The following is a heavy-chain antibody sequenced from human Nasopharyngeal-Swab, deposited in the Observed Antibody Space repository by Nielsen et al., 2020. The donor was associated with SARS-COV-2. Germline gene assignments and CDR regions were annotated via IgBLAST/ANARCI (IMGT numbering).Heavy chain of an antibody. D-gene: IGHD3-22*01. Sequence: GGSLRLSCAASGFTFSSYEMNWVRQAPGKGLEWVSYISSSSSTIYYADSVKGRFTISRDNAKNSLYLQMNSLRAEDTAVYYCARDDSSPHVGAFDIWGQGTMVTVSS. V-gene: IGHV3-48*03. CDR2: ISSSSSTI. CDR3: ARDDSSPHVGAFDI. CDR1: GFTFSSYE. J-gene: IGHJ3*02.